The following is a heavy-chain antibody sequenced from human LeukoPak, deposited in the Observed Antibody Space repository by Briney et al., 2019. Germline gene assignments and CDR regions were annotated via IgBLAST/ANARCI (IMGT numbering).Heavy chain of an antibody. V-gene: IGHV3-30*03. CDR2: ISFDGGKK. CDR3: ARERSSSWYGGSWFDP. J-gene: IGHJ5*02. Sequence: GGSLRLSCAASGFTFSSYGMHWVRQAPGKGLEWVALISFDGGKKYYADSVKGRFTISRDNSKNTLYLQMNSLIPDDTAVYYCARERSSSWYGGSWFDPWGQGTLVTVSS. CDR1: GFTFSSYG. D-gene: IGHD6-13*01.